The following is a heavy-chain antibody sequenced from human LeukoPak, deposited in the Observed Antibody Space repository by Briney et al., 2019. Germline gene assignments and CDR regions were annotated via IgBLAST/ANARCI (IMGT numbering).Heavy chain of an antibody. CDR1: GFSFSDYY. CDR2: ISNSGGAM. CDR3: AREGYGGNSFDY. D-gene: IGHD4-23*01. V-gene: IGHV3-11*04. J-gene: IGHJ4*02. Sequence: PGGSLRLSCAATGFSFSDYYMNWFRQVPGKGLEWISYISNSGGAMFYADSVKGRFTVSRDNARNSLYLQMTSLRAEDTAVYYCAREGYGGNSFDYWGQGTLVTVSS.